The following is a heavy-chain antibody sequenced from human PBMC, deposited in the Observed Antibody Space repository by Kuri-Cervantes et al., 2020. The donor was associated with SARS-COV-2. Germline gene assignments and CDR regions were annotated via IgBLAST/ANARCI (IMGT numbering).Heavy chain of an antibody. CDR3: ATSQEGYCGGGGCYYLRIRGDAFDI. J-gene: IGHJ3*02. CDR2: IYYSGST. CDR1: GGSISSSSYY. V-gene: IGHV4-39*07. Sequence: SETLSLTCTVSGGSISSSSYYWGWIRQPPGKGLEWIGSIYYSGSTYYNPSLKSRVTISVDTSKNQFSLKLSSVTAADTAVYYCATSQEGYCGGGGCYYLRIRGDAFDIWGQGTMVTVSS. D-gene: IGHD2-15*01.